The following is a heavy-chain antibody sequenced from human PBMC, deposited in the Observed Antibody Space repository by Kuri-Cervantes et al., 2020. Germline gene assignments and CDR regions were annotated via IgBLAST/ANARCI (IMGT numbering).Heavy chain of an antibody. CDR3: ARVSGYCSGGSCYPAFDI. CDR1: GGSFSGYY. D-gene: IGHD2-15*01. CDR2: INHSGST. J-gene: IGHJ3*02. V-gene: IGHV4-34*01. Sequence: SQTLSLTCAVYGGSFSGYYWSWIRQPPGKGLEWIGEINHSGSTNYNPSLKSRVTISVDTSKNQFSLKLSSVTAADTAVYYCARVSGYCSGGSCYPAFDIWGQGTMVTVSS.